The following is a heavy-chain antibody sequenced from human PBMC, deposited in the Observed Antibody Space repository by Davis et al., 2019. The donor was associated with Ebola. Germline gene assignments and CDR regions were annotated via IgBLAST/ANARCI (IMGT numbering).Heavy chain of an antibody. J-gene: IGHJ4*02. CDR1: GFTFTSSA. CDR3: ARAQFPTTSDH. Sequence: AASVKVSCKASGFTFTSSAVQWVRQARGQRLEWIGWIVVGSGDTRYALKFQERVTITRDMSTSTVYMEVGSLRSDDTAVYYCARAQFPTTSDHWGQGTLVTVSS. CDR2: IVVGSGDT. V-gene: IGHV1-58*01. D-gene: IGHD1-1*01.